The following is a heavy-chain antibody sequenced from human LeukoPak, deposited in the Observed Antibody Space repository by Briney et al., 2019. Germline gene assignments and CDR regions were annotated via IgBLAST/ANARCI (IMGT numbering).Heavy chain of an antibody. CDR1: GYTFTSYD. CDR2: MNPNSGNT. Sequence: ASVKVSCKASGYTFTSYDINWVRQAPGQGLVWMGWMNPNSGNTGYAQKFQGRVTITRNTSISTAYMELSSLRSEDTAVYYCARLYSGYDSRYYYYYYMDVWGKGTTVTVSS. V-gene: IGHV1-8*03. J-gene: IGHJ6*03. D-gene: IGHD5-12*01. CDR3: ARLYSGYDSRYYYYYYMDV.